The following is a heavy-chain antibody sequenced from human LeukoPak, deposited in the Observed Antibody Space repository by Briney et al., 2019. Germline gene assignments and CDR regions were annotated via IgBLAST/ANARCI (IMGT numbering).Heavy chain of an antibody. CDR1: GGSISSSNW. CDR2: IYHSGST. D-gene: IGHD1-26*01. V-gene: IGHV4-4*02. CDR3: AISWSGSSTTYYFDY. Sequence: SETLSLTCAVSGGSISSSNWWSWVRQPPGKGLEWIGEIYHSGSTNYNPSLKSRVTISVDKSKNQFSLKLSSVTAEDTAVYYCAISWSGSSTTYYFDYWGQGTLVTVSS. J-gene: IGHJ4*02.